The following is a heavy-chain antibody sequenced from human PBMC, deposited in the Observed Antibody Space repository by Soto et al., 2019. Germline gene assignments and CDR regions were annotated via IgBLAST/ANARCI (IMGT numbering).Heavy chain of an antibody. CDR1: GATFSRYA. J-gene: IGHJ4*02. Sequence: SMKVSCKACGATFSRYAISWVRQAPGQGLEWMGGIIPIFGTANYAQKFQGRVTITADESTSTAYMELSSLRSEDTAVYYCARRADSSGYYYVLDYWGQGTLVTVSS. D-gene: IGHD3-22*01. CDR2: IIPIFGTA. CDR3: ARRADSSGYYYVLDY. V-gene: IGHV1-69*13.